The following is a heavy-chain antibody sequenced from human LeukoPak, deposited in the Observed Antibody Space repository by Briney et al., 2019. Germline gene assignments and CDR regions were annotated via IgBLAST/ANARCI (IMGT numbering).Heavy chain of an antibody. CDR2: IYYSGST. Sequence: SETLSLTCTVSGGSISSSSYYWGWIRQPPGKGLEWIGSIYYSGSTYYNPSLKSRVTISVDTSKNQFSLKLNSVTAADTAVYYCARGEAAAAADWYFDLWGRGTLVTVSS. V-gene: IGHV4-39*07. CDR1: GGSISSSSYY. CDR3: ARGEAAAAADWYFDL. D-gene: IGHD6-13*01. J-gene: IGHJ2*01.